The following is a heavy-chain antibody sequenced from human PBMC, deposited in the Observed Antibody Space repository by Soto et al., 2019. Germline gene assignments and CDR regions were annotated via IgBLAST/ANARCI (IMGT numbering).Heavy chain of an antibody. D-gene: IGHD3-3*02. Sequence: QVQLVQSGAEVKKPGSSVRVSCKTSGGTFRTSAISWVRQAPGQGLEWMGGIMPVFPTPDYAQRFQGRVTITADESTSTAYMELRSLRSEDTAVDYCARDKDRQQLGGNYYYIMDVWGQGTTVTVSS. CDR3: ARDKDRQQLGGNYYYIMDV. CDR1: GGTFRTSA. CDR2: IMPVFPTP. V-gene: IGHV1-69*12. J-gene: IGHJ6*02.